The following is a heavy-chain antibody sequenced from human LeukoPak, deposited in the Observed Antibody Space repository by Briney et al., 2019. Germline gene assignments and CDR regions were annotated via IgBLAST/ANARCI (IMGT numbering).Heavy chain of an antibody. D-gene: IGHD3-9*01. CDR3: ARSASRATGYYNWFDS. CDR1: GASITSSGYY. Sequence: SETLSLTCTVSGASITSSGYYWGWIRQSPGKGLEWIGSIYYSGSTYCNSSLKSRVTMSVDTSKNQFSLKLSSVTAADTAVYYCARSASRATGYYNWFDSWGQGTLVTVSS. CDR2: IYYSGST. V-gene: IGHV4-39*01. J-gene: IGHJ5*01.